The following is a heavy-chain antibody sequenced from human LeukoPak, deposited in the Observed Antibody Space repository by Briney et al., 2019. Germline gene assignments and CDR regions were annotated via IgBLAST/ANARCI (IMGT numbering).Heavy chain of an antibody. V-gene: IGHV4-59*01. D-gene: IGHD3-9*01. CDR2: IYYSGST. Sequence: PSETLSLTCTVSGGSISSYYWSWIRQPPGKGLEWIGYIYYSGSTNYNPSLKSRVTISVDTSKNQFSLKLSSVTAADTAVYYCARVFPNCREYFDWLPYDAFDIWGQGTMVTVSS. CDR3: ARVFPNCREYFDWLPYDAFDI. CDR1: GGSISSYY. J-gene: IGHJ3*02.